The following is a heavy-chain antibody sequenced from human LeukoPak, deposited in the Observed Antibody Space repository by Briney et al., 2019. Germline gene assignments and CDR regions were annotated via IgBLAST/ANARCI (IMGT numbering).Heavy chain of an antibody. Sequence: GASVKVSCKVSGYTLTELSMHWVRQAPGKGLEWMGGFDPEDGETIYAQKFQGRVTMTEDTSTDTAYMELSSLRSEDTAVYYCATYCSSTSCYSYAPQYGMDVWGQGTTVTVSS. CDR2: FDPEDGET. V-gene: IGHV1-24*01. CDR3: ATYCSSTSCYSYAPQYGMDV. CDR1: GYTLTELS. D-gene: IGHD2-2*02. J-gene: IGHJ6*02.